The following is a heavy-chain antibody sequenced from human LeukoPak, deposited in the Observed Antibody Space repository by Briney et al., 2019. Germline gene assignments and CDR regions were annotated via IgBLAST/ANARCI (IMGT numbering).Heavy chain of an antibody. CDR3: ARDQGGKSYCSGGSCYSGGNWFDP. J-gene: IGHJ5*02. V-gene: IGHV1-46*01. CDR2: INPSGGST. CDR1: GYTFTSYY. D-gene: IGHD2-15*01. Sequence: GASVKVSCKASGYTFTSYYMHWVRQAPGQGLEWMGIINPSGGSTSYAQKFQGRVTMTRDTSTSTVYMELSSLRSEDTAVHYCARDQGGKSYCSGGSCYSGGNWFDPWGQGTLVTVSS.